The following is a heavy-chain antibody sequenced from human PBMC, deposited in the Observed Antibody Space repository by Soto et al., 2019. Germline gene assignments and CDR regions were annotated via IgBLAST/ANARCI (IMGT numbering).Heavy chain of an antibody. CDR1: GFTFSSYA. Sequence: EVQLLESGGGLVQPGGSLRLYCAASGFTFSSYAMSWVRQAPGKGLEWVSGISGSGGSTYYADSVKGRFTISRDNSKNTLYLQMNSLRAEDTAVYYCARQLGGVGYFDYWGQGTLVTVS. V-gene: IGHV3-23*01. CDR3: ARQLGGVGYFDY. D-gene: IGHD6-6*01. J-gene: IGHJ4*02. CDR2: ISGSGGST.